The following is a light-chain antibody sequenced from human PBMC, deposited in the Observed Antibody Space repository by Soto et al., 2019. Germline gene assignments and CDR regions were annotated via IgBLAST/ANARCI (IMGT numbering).Light chain of an antibody. Sequence: YVLTQPPSASGTPGQRVDISCSGSSSNIGSNYVYWYRQFPGTAPKLLIQRNNQRPSGVPARFSGSKSGTSASLAISGLRSEDEADYYCGGWDDSLSGPVFGGGTKVTVL. CDR3: GGWDDSLSGPV. CDR1: SSNIGSNY. J-gene: IGLJ2*01. CDR2: RNN. V-gene: IGLV1-47*01.